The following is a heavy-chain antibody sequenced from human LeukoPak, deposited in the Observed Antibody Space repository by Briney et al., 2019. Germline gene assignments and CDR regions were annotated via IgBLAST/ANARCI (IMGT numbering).Heavy chain of an antibody. D-gene: IGHD2-2*01. Sequence: RASVKVSCKASGYTFTGYYIHWVRQAPGQGLEWMGWINSNSGGTNYGQKFQGRVTITRDASISTAYMELSWLRSDDTAVYYCARGRCSSTSCYPVDYWGQGTLVTVSS. J-gene: IGHJ4*02. CDR3: ARGRCSSTSCYPVDY. V-gene: IGHV1-2*02. CDR2: INSNSGGT. CDR1: GYTFTGYY.